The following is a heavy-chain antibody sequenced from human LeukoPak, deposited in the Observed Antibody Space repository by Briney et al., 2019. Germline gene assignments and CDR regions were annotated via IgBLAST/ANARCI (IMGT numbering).Heavy chain of an antibody. CDR2: INHSGST. CDR3: ARRHYGSGSYF. Sequence: SETLSLTCAVYGGSFSGYYWSWIRQPPGKGLEWIGEINHSGSTNYNPSLKSRVTISVDTSKNQFSLKLSSVTAADTAVYYCARRHYGSGSYFWGQGTLVTVSS. J-gene: IGHJ4*02. V-gene: IGHV4-34*01. CDR1: GGSFSGYY. D-gene: IGHD3-10*01.